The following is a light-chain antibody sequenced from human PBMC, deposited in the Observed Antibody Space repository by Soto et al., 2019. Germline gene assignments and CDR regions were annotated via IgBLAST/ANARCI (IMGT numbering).Light chain of an antibody. V-gene: IGKV1-39*02. CDR1: QSISSY. CDR2: DAS. CDR3: QLGVT. Sequence: DIQMTQSPSSRSASVGYIVTITCRASQSISSYLNWYQQNPGKAPKLLIYDASNLETGVPSRFSGSGSGTDFTLTISSLQAEDVAVYYCQLGVTFGQGTRLEIK. J-gene: IGKJ5*01.